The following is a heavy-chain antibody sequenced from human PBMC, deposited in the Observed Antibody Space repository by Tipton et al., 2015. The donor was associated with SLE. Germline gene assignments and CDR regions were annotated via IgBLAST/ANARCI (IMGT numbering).Heavy chain of an antibody. CDR3: ARRRNYDFWSGLI. J-gene: IGHJ3*02. V-gene: IGHV3-30-3*01. CDR2: ISYDGSNK. D-gene: IGHD3-3*01. CDR1: GFTFSSYA. Sequence: QLVQSGGGVVQPGRSLRLSCAASGFTFSSYAMHWVRQAPSKGLEWVAVISYDGSNKYYADSVKGRFTISRDNSKNTLYLQMNSLRAEDTAVYYCARRRNYDFWSGLIWGQGTMVTVSS.